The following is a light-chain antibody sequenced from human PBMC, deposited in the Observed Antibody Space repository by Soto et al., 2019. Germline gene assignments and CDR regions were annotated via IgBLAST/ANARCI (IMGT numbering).Light chain of an antibody. CDR1: ESITNW. CDR2: KAS. J-gene: IGKJ1*01. V-gene: IGKV1-5*03. Sequence: DIQMTQSPSTLSASVGDTVTITCRASESITNWLAWYQHKPGKAPKVLIYKASNLEGGVPSRFSGSGSGTEFTLTISSLQPDDFATYYCHQYRTYSWTFGQGTKVDIK. CDR3: HQYRTYSWT.